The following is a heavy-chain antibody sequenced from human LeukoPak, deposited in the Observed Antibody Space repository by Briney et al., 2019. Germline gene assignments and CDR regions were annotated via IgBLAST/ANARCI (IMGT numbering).Heavy chain of an antibody. J-gene: IGHJ6*03. CDR2: IYYSGST. Sequence: SETLSLTCTVSGGSISSYYWSWIRQPPGKGLEWIGYIYYSGSTNYNPSLKSRVTISVDTAKNQFSLGLSSVTAADSAVYYCARLRESPYPDSSSGYYYYYYMDVWGKGTTVTVS. CDR3: ARLRESPYPDSSSGYYYYYYMDV. V-gene: IGHV4-59*08. D-gene: IGHD6-6*01. CDR1: GGSISSYY.